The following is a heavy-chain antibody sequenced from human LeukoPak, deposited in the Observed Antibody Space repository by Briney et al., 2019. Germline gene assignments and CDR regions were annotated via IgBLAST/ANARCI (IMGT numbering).Heavy chain of an antibody. CDR1: GGSISSNY. Sequence: SETLSLTCTVPGGSISSNYWSWIRQPPGKGLEWIGYMFYSGSTNYNPSLKSRVTISVDTSKNQVSLKLTSVTAADTAVYYCASTSAMVYFDYWGQGTLVTVSS. V-gene: IGHV4-59*01. J-gene: IGHJ4*02. CDR3: ASTSAMVYFDY. D-gene: IGHD5-18*01. CDR2: MFYSGST.